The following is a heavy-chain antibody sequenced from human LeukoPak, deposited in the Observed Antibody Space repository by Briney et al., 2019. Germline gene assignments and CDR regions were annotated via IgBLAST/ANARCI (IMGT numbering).Heavy chain of an antibody. CDR1: GFTFSSYE. CDR3: ARDGRLYYDSREYV. Sequence: PGGSLRLSCAASGFTFSSYEMDWVRQAPGKGLEWVSYISSSGSTIYYADSVKGRFTISRDNAKNSLYLQMNSLRAEDTAVYYCARDGRLYYDSREYVWGKGTTVTVSS. CDR2: ISSSGSTI. D-gene: IGHD3-22*01. V-gene: IGHV3-48*03. J-gene: IGHJ6*04.